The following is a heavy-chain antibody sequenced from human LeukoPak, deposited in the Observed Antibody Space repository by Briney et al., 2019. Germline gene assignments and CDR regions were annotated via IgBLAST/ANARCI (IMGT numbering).Heavy chain of an antibody. CDR1: GFTFSSYA. CDR3: ASPNSSGWYSAPMDV. Sequence: GGSLRLSCAASGFTFSSYAMSWVRQAPGKGLEWVSAISGSGGSTYYADSVKGRFTISRDNSKNTLYLQMNSLRAEDTAVYYCASPNSSGWYSAPMDVWGQGTTVTVSS. V-gene: IGHV3-23*01. CDR2: ISGSGGST. J-gene: IGHJ6*02. D-gene: IGHD6-19*01.